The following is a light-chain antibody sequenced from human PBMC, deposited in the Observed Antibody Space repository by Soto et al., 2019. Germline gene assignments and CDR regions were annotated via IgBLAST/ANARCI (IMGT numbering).Light chain of an antibody. CDR1: QSISSW. V-gene: IGKV1-5*03. Sequence: DIQMTQSPSTLSASAGDRVTITCRASQSISSWLAWYQQKPGKAPRLLIYKASSLESGVPSRFSGSGSGTEFTLTISSLQPDDFATYYCLQDHDDSWTFGQGTKVDIK. CDR2: KAS. J-gene: IGKJ1*01. CDR3: LQDHDDSWT.